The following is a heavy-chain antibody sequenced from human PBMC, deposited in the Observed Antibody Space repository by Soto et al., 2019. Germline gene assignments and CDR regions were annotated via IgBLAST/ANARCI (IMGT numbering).Heavy chain of an antibody. Sequence: EVQLVESGGGLVQPGGCLRLYCAASGFTFSSYWLHWVRQAPGKGLEWVSRINSDGRSATYADSVRGRFTISRDNAKNMGDLQMKILAAGDTAVCYCVIALGLGYYGSGFTGDYGREVWGQGTTVTV. CDR1: GFTFSSYW. CDR2: INSDGRSA. J-gene: IGHJ6*01. D-gene: IGHD3-10*01. V-gene: IGHV3-74*02. CDR3: VIALGLGYYGSGFTGDYGREV.